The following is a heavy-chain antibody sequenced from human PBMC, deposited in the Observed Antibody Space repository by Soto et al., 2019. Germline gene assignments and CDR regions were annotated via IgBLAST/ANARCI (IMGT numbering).Heavy chain of an antibody. CDR1: GGSISSGGYY. D-gene: IGHD3-22*01. CDR3: ARAPPYYYDSSGLLLHFDC. CDR2: IYYSGST. J-gene: IGHJ4*02. V-gene: IGHV4-31*03. Sequence: SETLSLTCTVSGGSISSGGYYWSWIRQHPGKGLEWIGYIYYSGSTYYNPSLKSRVTISVDTSKNQFSLKLSSVTAADTAVYYCARAPPYYYDSSGLLLHFDCWGQGTLVTVSS.